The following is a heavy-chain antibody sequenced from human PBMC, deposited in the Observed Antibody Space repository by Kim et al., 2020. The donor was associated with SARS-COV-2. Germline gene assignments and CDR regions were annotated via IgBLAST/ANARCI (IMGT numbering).Heavy chain of an antibody. CDR3: TTGRPYDFWSGYLNYYYYGMDV. V-gene: IGHV3-15*01. CDR2: IKSKTDGGTT. J-gene: IGHJ6*02. D-gene: IGHD3-3*01. Sequence: GGSLRLSCAASGFTFSNAWMSWVRQAPGKGLEWVGRIKSKTDGGTTDYAAPVKGRFTISRDDSKNTLYLQMNSLKTEDTAVYYCTTGRPYDFWSGYLNYYYYGMDVWGQGTTVTVSS. CDR1: GFTFSNAW.